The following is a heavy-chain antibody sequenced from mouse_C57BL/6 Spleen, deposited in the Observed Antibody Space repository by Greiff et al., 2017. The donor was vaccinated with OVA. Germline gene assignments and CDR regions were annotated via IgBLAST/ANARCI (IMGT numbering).Heavy chain of an antibody. Sequence: EVKLMESGPGLVKPSQSLSLTCSVTGYSITSGYYWNWIRQFPGNKLEWMGYISYDGSNNYNPSLKNRISITRDTSKNQFFLKLNSVTTEDTATYYCARSYGSGPAWFAYWGQGTLVTVSA. V-gene: IGHV3-6*01. J-gene: IGHJ3*01. CDR2: ISYDGSN. D-gene: IGHD1-1*01. CDR1: GYSITSGYY. CDR3: ARSYGSGPAWFAY.